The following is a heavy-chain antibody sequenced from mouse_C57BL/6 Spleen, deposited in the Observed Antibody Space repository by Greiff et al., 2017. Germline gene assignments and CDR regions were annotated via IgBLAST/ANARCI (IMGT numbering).Heavy chain of an antibody. CDR1: GYTFTSYW. CDR3: ARYHYGSSDWYFEG. CDR2: IDPSDSYT. V-gene: IGHV1-50*01. D-gene: IGHD1-1*01. Sequence: VQLQQPGAELVKPGASVKLSCKASGYTFTSYWMQWVKQRPGQGLEWIGEIDPSDSYTNYNQKFKGKATLTVDTSSSTAYMRLSSLTSEDSAVYYCARYHYGSSDWYFEGWGTGTTVTVSS. J-gene: IGHJ1*03.